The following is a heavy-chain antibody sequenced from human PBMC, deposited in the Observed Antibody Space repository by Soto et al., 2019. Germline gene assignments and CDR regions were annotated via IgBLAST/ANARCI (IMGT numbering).Heavy chain of an antibody. Sequence: PSETLSLTCTVSGGSISSYYWSWIRQPPGKELEWIGYIYFSGGTNYNPSLKSRVTISVDTSKNQFSLKLSSVTAADTAVYYCARESRSWYGSIWDYWGRGTLVTVPS. D-gene: IGHD6-13*01. CDR3: ARESRSWYGSIWDY. V-gene: IGHV4-59*12. CDR1: GGSISSYY. J-gene: IGHJ4*02. CDR2: IYFSGGT.